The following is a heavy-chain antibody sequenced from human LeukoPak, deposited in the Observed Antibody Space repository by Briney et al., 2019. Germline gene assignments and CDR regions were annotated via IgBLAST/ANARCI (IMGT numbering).Heavy chain of an antibody. CDR2: IRSKANSYAT. Sequence: PGGSLRLSCAASGFTFSGSAMHWVRQASGKGLEWVGRIRSKANSYATAYAASVKGRFTISRDDSKNTAYLQMNSLKTEDTAVYYCTRHADYSNYELGYYYCYMDVWGKGTTVTVSS. D-gene: IGHD4-11*01. J-gene: IGHJ6*03. CDR1: GFTFSGSA. CDR3: TRHADYSNYELGYYYCYMDV. V-gene: IGHV3-73*01.